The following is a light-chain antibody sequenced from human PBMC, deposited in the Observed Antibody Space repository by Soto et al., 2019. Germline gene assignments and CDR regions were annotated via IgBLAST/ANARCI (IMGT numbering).Light chain of an antibody. CDR2: GNS. CDR3: QSYDSILSVV. Sequence: QSVLTQPPSVSGAPGQRVTISCTGSSSNIGAGYDVHWYQQLPGTAPKLVIYGNSNRPSGVPDRFSGSKSGTSASLAITGLQAEDEADYYCQSYDSILSVVFGGGTKLTVL. CDR1: SSNIGAGYD. J-gene: IGLJ2*01. V-gene: IGLV1-40*01.